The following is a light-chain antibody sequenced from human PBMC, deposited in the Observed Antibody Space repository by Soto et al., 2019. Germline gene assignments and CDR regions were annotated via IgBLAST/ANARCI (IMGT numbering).Light chain of an antibody. J-gene: IGKJ2*01. CDR1: QRISTW. Sequence: DIQMTQSPSTLSASVGDRVTITCRASQRISTWLAWYQQKPGKAPRLLVYDASSLESGVPLRFSGSGSGTEFTLTISSLQPDDFGTYYCQQYNIYSPYTFGHGTNREIK. V-gene: IGKV1-5*01. CDR3: QQYNIYSPYT. CDR2: DAS.